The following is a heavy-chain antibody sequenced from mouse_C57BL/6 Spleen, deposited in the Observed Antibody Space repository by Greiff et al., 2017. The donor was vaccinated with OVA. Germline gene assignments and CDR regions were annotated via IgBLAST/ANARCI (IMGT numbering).Heavy chain of an antibody. J-gene: IGHJ3*01. V-gene: IGHV1-55*01. CDR3: ARTVTTRAWFAY. CDR1: GYTFTSYW. D-gene: IGHD2-2*01. CDR2: IYPGSGST. Sequence: VQLQQPGAELVKPGASVKMSCKASGYTFTSYWITWVKQRPGQGLEWIGDIYPGSGSTNYNEKLKRKATLTVDNSSSTAYMQLSSLTSEDSAVYYCARTVTTRAWFAYWGQGTLVTVSA.